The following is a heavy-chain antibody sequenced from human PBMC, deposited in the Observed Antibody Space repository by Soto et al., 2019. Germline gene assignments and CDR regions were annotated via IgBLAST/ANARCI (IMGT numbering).Heavy chain of an antibody. CDR3: ARIVDFWSGYYFSY. CDR1: GFSLSTSGVA. V-gene: IGHV2-5*02. CDR2: IFWDDDK. Sequence: SVPPLVNPTQTLTLTCTFSGFSLSTSGVAVGWIRQAPRKAPEWLAFIFWDDDKRYSPSLENRLTITKDTSKNQVVLTMTNMDPVDTATYYCARIVDFWSGYYFSYWGRGTLVTVSA. J-gene: IGHJ4*02. D-gene: IGHD3-3*01.